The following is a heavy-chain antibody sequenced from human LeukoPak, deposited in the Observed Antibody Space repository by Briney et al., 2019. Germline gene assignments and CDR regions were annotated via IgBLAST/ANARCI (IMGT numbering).Heavy chain of an antibody. CDR3: ARKDDILTGSLDY. D-gene: IGHD3-9*01. CDR1: GYTFTSYA. CDR2: INAGNGNT. V-gene: IGHV1-3*01. Sequence: ASVKVSCKASGYTFTSYAMHWVRQAPGQRLEWMGWINAGNGNTKYSQKFQGRVTITRDTSASTAYMELSSLRSEDTAVHYCARKDDILTGSLDYWGQGTLVTVSS. J-gene: IGHJ4*02.